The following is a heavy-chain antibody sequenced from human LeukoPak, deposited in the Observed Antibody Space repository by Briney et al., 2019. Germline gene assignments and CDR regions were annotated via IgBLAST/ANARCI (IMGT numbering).Heavy chain of an antibody. V-gene: IGHV1-3*01. CDR2: INAGNGNT. CDR1: GYTFTSYA. D-gene: IGHD3-9*01. CDR3: ARERARYFATPLNY. J-gene: IGHJ4*02. Sequence: ASVKVSCKASGYTFTSYAMHWVRQAPGQRLEWMGWINAGNGNTKYSQKFQGRVTITRDTSASTAYMELSSLRSEDTAVYYRARERARYFATPLNYWGQGTLVTVSS.